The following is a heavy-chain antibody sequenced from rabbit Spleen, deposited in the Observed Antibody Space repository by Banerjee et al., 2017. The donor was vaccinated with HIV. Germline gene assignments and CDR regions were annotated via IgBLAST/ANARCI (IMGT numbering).Heavy chain of an antibody. V-gene: IGHV1S45*01. J-gene: IGHJ6*01. CDR1: GLSFSSNDY. CDR2: TVGGRSTFT. CDR3: ARDTATSFSTYGMDL. D-gene: IGHD1-1*01. Sequence: QEQLEESGGGLVKPGGSLTLTCKASGLSFSSNDYMCWVRQAPGKGLEWIACTVGGRSTFTYYASWVNGRFTISKASSTTVTLQMTSLTAADTATYFCARDTATSFSTYGMDLWGPGTLVTVS.